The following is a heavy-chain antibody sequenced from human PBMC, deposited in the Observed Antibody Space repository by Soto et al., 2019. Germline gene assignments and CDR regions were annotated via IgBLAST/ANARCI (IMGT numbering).Heavy chain of an antibody. CDR3: ARPRYYYDSSGYYHAFDI. CDR1: GGTFSSYA. Sequence: QVQLVQSGAEVQKPGSSVKVSCKASGGTFSSYAISWVRQAPGQGLEWMGGIIPIFGTANYAQKFQGRVTITADESTSTAYMELSSLRSEDTAVYYCARPRYYYDSSGYYHAFDIWGQGTMVTVSS. J-gene: IGHJ3*02. D-gene: IGHD3-22*01. CDR2: IIPIFGTA. V-gene: IGHV1-69*01.